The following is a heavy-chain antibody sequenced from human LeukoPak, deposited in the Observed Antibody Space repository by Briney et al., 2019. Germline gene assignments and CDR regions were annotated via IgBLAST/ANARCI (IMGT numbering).Heavy chain of an antibody. CDR3: ARSRGLVDYYYYYMDV. Sequence: PSETLSLTCTVSGGSSSSSSYYWGWIRQPPGKGLEWIGNIYYSGSTYYNPFLKSRVTISVDTSKSQFSLKLSSVTAADTAVYYCARSRGLVDYYYYYMDVWGKGTTVTVSS. CDR2: IYYSGST. D-gene: IGHD2-8*02. V-gene: IGHV4-39*07. J-gene: IGHJ6*03. CDR1: GGSSSSSSYY.